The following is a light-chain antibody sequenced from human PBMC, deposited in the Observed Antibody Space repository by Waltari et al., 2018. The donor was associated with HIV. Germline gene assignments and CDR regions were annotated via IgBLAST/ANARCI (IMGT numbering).Light chain of an antibody. CDR2: EVS. CDR3: CSYAGSSTHV. V-gene: IGLV2-23*02. CDR1: SSDVGNYNV. J-gene: IGLJ1*01. Sequence: QSALTQPASVSGSPGQSITISRTGTSSDVGNYNVVSWYQQHPGKAPKLMIYEVSKRPSGVSNRFSGSKSGNTASLTISGLQAEDEADYYCCSYAGSSTHVFGTGTKVTVL.